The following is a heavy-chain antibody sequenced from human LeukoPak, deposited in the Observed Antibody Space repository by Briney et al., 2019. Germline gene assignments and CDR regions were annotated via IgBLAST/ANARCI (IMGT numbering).Heavy chain of an antibody. CDR1: GYSISSGYY. D-gene: IGHD2-2*02. CDR3: ARRLGYCSSTSCYTSWFDP. J-gene: IGHJ5*02. Sequence: SETLSLTCAVSGYSISSGYYWGWIRQPPGKGLEWIGSIYHSGSTYYNPSLKSRVTISVDTSKNQFSLKLSSVTAADTAVYYRARRLGYCSSTSCYTSWFDPWGQGTLVTVSS. V-gene: IGHV4-38-2*01. CDR2: IYHSGST.